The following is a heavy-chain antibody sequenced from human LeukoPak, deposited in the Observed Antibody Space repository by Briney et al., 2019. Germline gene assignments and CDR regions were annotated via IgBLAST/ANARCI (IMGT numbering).Heavy chain of an antibody. Sequence: ASVKVSCKASGYTFTSYGITWVRQAPGQGLEWMGWISGYNGNTNYAQKFQARVTMTTDTSTSTAYMGLRSLRSVDTAVYYCARGGDFWSGYGYNWFDPWGQGTLVTVSS. J-gene: IGHJ5*02. V-gene: IGHV1-18*01. CDR3: ARGGDFWSGYGYNWFDP. CDR1: GYTFTSYG. CDR2: ISGYNGNT. D-gene: IGHD3-3*01.